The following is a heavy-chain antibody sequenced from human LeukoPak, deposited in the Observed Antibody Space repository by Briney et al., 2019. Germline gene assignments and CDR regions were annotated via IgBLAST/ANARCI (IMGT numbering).Heavy chain of an antibody. CDR3: ARGDVYFDY. V-gene: IGHV1-18*01. Sequence: SVKVSCKSSGYTFTNYDVNWVRQAPGQGLEWMEWISAYNRNTNYAQKFQGRVTMTTDTSTSTVYLDLRSLTSDDTAVYHCARGDVYFDYWGQGTLVTVSS. CDR2: ISAYNRNT. CDR1: GYTFTNYD. J-gene: IGHJ4*02. D-gene: IGHD5-24*01.